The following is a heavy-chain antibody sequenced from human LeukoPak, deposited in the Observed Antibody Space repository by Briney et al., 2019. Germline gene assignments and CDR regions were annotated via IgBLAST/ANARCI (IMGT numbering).Heavy chain of an antibody. CDR3: ARAGSSSWYRSPWGGDYGMDV. CDR1: GFTFSSYW. Sequence: GGSLRLSCAASGFTFSSYWMHRVRQAPGKGLVWVSRINSDGSSTSYADSVKGRFTISRDNAKNTLYLQMNSLRAEDTAVYYCARAGSSSWYRSPWGGDYGMDVWGQGTTVTVSS. J-gene: IGHJ6*02. CDR2: INSDGSST. V-gene: IGHV3-74*01. D-gene: IGHD6-13*01.